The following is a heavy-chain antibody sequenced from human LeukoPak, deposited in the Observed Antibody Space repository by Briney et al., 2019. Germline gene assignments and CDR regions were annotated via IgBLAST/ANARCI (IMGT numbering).Heavy chain of an antibody. CDR3: VRKENDY. CDR2: INPDSGGT. CDR1: GYTFTGYY. D-gene: IGHD1-14*01. J-gene: IGHJ4*02. Sequence: ASVKVSYKASGYTFTGYYIHWVRQALGQGPEWMGWINPDSGGTDHAPKFQGRVSMTSDTSISTAYMELSRLRSDDTAIYYCVRKENDYWGQGTLVTVSS. V-gene: IGHV1-2*02.